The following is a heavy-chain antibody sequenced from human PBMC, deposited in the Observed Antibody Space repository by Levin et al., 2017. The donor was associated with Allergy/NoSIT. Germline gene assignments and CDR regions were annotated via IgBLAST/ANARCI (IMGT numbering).Heavy chain of an antibody. D-gene: IGHD3-9*01. V-gene: IGHV4-59*02. CDR3: AGVRRRCYFEVDYFEY. CDR2: IYYSGGP. J-gene: IGHJ4*02. Sequence: SETLSLTCTVSGGSVTSHYWSWIRQSPGKGLEWIGYIYYSGGPDYNPSLKSRLNILVDTSKNQFSLELRSVTAAGTAMYYCAGVRRRCYFEVDYFEYWGLGILVTVSS. CDR1: GGSVTSHY.